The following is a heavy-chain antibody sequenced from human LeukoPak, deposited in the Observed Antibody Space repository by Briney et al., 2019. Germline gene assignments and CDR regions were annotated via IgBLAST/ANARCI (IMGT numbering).Heavy chain of an antibody. CDR2: ISGSGGST. Sequence: GGSLRLSCAASGFTFSNYVMNWVRQAPGKGLEWVSAISGSGGSTYYADSVKGRFTISRDNSKNTLYLQMNSLRAEDTAVYYCAKTRTGTTRVHRSWFDPWGQGTLVTVSS. CDR3: AKTRTGTTRVHRSWFDP. D-gene: IGHD1-7*01. V-gene: IGHV3-23*01. CDR1: GFTFSNYV. J-gene: IGHJ5*02.